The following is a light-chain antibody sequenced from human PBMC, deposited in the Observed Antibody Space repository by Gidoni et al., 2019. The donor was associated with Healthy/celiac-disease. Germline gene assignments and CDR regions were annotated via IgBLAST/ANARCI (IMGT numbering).Light chain of an antibody. Sequence: DIQMTQSPSSLSASVRDRVTITCRASQSLSSYFNWYQQEPGKAPKLLIYAASSLQSGVPSWFRGRGSGTDFTLTISTLQPEAFATYYCQPSYSPPRTFXQXTKVEIK. J-gene: IGKJ1*01. CDR1: QSLSSY. CDR2: AAS. CDR3: QPSYSPPRT. V-gene: IGKV1-39*01.